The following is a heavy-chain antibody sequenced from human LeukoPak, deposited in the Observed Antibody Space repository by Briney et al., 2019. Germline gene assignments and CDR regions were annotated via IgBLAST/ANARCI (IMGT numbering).Heavy chain of an antibody. V-gene: IGHV1-69*01. Sequence: GSSVKVSCKASGGTFSSYAISWVRQAPGQGLEWMGGIIPIFGTANYAQKFQGRVTITADESTSTAYMELSSLRSEDTAVYYCARSRDVVVPAALPYCYYYYGMDVWGKGTTVTVSS. CDR3: ARSRDVVVPAALPYCYYYYGMDV. J-gene: IGHJ6*04. CDR1: GGTFSSYA. CDR2: IIPIFGTA. D-gene: IGHD2-2*01.